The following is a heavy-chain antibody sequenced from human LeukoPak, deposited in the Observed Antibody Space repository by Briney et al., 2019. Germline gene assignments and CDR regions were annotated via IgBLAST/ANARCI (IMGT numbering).Heavy chain of an antibody. J-gene: IGHJ3*02. V-gene: IGHV3-21*01. CDR2: VSGRSSYI. D-gene: IGHD2-21*01. Sequence: GGSLRLSCAASGFTFSYYNMNWVRQPPGKGLEWVSSVSGRSSYIYYAGSVKGRFTISRDNAKNSLYLQMNSLRAEDTAVYYCARDSIYDAFEIWGQGTMVTVSS. CDR3: ARDSIYDAFEI. CDR1: GFTFSYYN.